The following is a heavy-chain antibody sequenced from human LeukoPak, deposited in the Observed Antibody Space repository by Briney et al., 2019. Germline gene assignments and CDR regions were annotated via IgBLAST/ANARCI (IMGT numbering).Heavy chain of an antibody. Sequence: GESLKISCKGSGYSFTSYWIGWVRQMPGKGLEWMGSSILVTLIPDTARPSISTAYLQWSSLKASDTAMYYCARCRCSGGSCAPFDYWGQGTLVTVSS. CDR3: ARCRCSGGSCAPFDY. CDR1: GYSFTSYW. J-gene: IGHJ4*02. D-gene: IGHD2-15*01. V-gene: IGHV5-51*01. CDR2: SILVTLIP.